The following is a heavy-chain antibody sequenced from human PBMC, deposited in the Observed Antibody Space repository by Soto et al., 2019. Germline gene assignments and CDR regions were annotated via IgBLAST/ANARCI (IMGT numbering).Heavy chain of an antibody. Sequence: ESGGGVVQPGRSLRLSCAASGFTFSSYAMHWVRQAPGKGLEWVAVISYDGSNKYYADSVKGRFTISKDNSKNTLYLQMNRLRAEDTAVYYFARTSDYWGKGTLVTVSS. CDR3: ARTSDY. J-gene: IGHJ4*02. CDR1: GFTFSSYA. V-gene: IGHV3-30-3*01. CDR2: ISYDGSNK.